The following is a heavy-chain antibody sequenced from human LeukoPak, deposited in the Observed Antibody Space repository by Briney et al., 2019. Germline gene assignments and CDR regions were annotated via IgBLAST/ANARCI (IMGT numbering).Heavy chain of an antibody. J-gene: IGHJ5*02. D-gene: IGHD6-13*01. V-gene: IGHV3-21*01. CDR1: GFTFSAYS. CDR2: IAGTGSHI. CDR3: ARGGIAPIGKSRSFDP. Sequence: AGSLRLSCAASGFTFSAYSMNWVRQAPGKGLEWVSSIAGTGSHIDYADSVKGRFTIPRDNAKNSLHLQMNRLKAEDTAVYYCARGGIAPIGKSRSFDPWGQGTVVIVSS.